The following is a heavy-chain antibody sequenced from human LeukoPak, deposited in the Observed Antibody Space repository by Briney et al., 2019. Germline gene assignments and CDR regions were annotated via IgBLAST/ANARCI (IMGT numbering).Heavy chain of an antibody. CDR1: GGSISSYY. D-gene: IGHD3-16*02. Sequence: KPSETLSLTCTVSGGSISSYYWSWIRQPAGKGLEWIGRIYTSGSTNYNPSLKSRVTMSVDTSKNQFSLKLSSVTAADTAVYYCAREAHYDYVWGSYRSNWFDPWGQGTLVTVSS. CDR2: IYTSGST. J-gene: IGHJ5*02. V-gene: IGHV4-4*07. CDR3: AREAHYDYVWGSYRSNWFDP.